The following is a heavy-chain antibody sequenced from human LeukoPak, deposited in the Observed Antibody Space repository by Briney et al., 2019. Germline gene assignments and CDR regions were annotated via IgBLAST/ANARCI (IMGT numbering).Heavy chain of an antibody. V-gene: IGHV4-34*01. CDR3: ARHGDYYGSGSRY. CDR1: GGSFSGYY. J-gene: IGHJ4*02. CDR2: INHSGST. Sequence: SETLSLTCAVYGGSFSGYYWSWIRQPPGKGLEWVGEINHSGSTNYNPSLKSRVTISVDTSKNQFSLKLSSVTAADTAVYYCARHGDYYGSGSRYWGQGTLVTVSS. D-gene: IGHD3-10*01.